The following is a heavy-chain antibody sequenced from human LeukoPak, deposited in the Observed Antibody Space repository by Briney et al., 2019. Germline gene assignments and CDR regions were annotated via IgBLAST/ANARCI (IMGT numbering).Heavy chain of an antibody. Sequence: GGSLRLSCAASGFTFSSYGMHWVRQAPGMGLEWVAFIRYDGSNKYYADSVKGRFTISRDNSKNTLYLQMNSLRAEDTAVYYCAKGTDVLRFLEWLLFSYWGQGTLVTVSS. J-gene: IGHJ4*02. V-gene: IGHV3-30*02. CDR2: IRYDGSNK. CDR1: GFTFSSYG. D-gene: IGHD3-3*01. CDR3: AKGTDVLRFLEWLLFSY.